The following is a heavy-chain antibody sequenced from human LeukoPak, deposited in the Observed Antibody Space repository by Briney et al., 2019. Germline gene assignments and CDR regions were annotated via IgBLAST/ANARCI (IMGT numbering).Heavy chain of an antibody. Sequence: GSSVKVSCKASGGTFSNYAISWVRQAPGQGLEWMGRIIPILGLANYAQKFQGRVTITADKSTSTAYMELSSLRSEDTAVFYCAGGRLSYYDSSGDYYYYYGMDVWGQGTTVTVSS. CDR3: AGGRLSYYDSSGDYYYYYGMDV. D-gene: IGHD3-22*01. V-gene: IGHV1-69*04. CDR2: IIPILGLA. CDR1: GGTFSNYA. J-gene: IGHJ6*02.